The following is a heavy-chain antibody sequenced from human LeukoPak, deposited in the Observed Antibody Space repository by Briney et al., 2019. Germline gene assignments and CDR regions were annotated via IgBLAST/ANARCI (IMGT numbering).Heavy chain of an antibody. CDR1: GGSISSYY. CDR2: IYYSGST. D-gene: IGHD5-18*01. Sequence: SETLSVTCTVSGGSISSYYWSWIRQPPGKGLEWIGYIYYSGSTNYNPSLKSRVTISVDTSKNQFSLKLSSVTAADTAVYYCAREVDTAIRATSYFDYWGQGTLVTVSS. CDR3: AREVDTAIRATSYFDY. J-gene: IGHJ4*02. V-gene: IGHV4-59*08.